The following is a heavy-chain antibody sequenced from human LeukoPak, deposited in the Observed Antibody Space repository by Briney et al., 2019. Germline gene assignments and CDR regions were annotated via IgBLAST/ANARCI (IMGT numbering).Heavy chain of an antibody. CDR2: ISAYNGNT. V-gene: IGHV1-18*01. Sequence: GASVKVSCKASGYTFTSYGISWVRQAPGQGLEWMGWISAYNGNTNYAQKLQGRVTMTTDTSTSTAYMELRSLRSDDTAVYYCARIQSSTSCYRGALCGDYYYYYYMDVWGKGTTVTVSS. J-gene: IGHJ6*03. CDR3: ARIQSSTSCYRGALCGDYYYYYYMDV. CDR1: GYTFTSYG. D-gene: IGHD2-2*02.